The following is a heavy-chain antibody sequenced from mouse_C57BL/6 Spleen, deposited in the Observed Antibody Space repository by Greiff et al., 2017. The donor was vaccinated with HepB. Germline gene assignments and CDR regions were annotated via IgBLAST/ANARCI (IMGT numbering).Heavy chain of an antibody. CDR1: GFTFTDYY. Sequence: EVKLVESGGGLVQPGGSLSLSCAASGFTFTDYYMSWVRQPPGKALEWLGFIRNKANGYTTEYSASVKGRFTISRDNSQSILYLQMNALRAEDSATYYCARGLYGNYRDYYAMDYWGQGTSVTVSS. V-gene: IGHV7-3*01. J-gene: IGHJ4*01. CDR3: ARGLYGNYRDYYAMDY. D-gene: IGHD2-1*01. CDR2: IRNKANGYTT.